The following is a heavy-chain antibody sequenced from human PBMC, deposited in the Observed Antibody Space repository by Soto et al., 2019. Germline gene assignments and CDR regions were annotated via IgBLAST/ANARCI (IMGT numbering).Heavy chain of an antibody. CDR3: ARDGEGLLGIAAAGTC. J-gene: IGHJ4*02. D-gene: IGHD6-13*01. CDR1: GGSISSSNW. Sequence: SETLSLTCAVSGGSISSSNWWSWVRQPPGKGLEWIGEIYHSGSTNYNPSLKSRVTISVDKSKNPFSLKLSSVTAADTAVYYCARDGEGLLGIAAAGTCWGQGTLVTVSS. CDR2: IYHSGST. V-gene: IGHV4-4*02.